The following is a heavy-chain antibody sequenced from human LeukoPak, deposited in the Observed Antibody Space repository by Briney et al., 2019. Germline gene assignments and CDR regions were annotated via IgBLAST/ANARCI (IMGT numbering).Heavy chain of an antibody. D-gene: IGHD7-27*01. J-gene: IGHJ4*02. V-gene: IGHV3-9*01. CDR3: AKDITPLLGTGNYSDY. CDR1: GFTFDDYA. CDR2: VSWNSGSI. Sequence: PGGSLRLSCAASGFTFDDYAMHWVRQAPGKGLEWVSGVSWNSGSIGYADSVKGRFNISRDNAKNSLYLQMNSLRAEDTALYYCAKDITPLLGTGNYSDYWGQGTLVTVSS.